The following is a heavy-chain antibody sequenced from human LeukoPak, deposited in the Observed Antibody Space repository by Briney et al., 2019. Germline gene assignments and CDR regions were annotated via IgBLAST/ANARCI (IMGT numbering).Heavy chain of an antibody. CDR2: INNSGST. J-gene: IGHJ4*02. CDR1: GRSFGGYY. D-gene: IGHD3-10*01. V-gene: IGHV4-34*01. CDR3: ARRVVRGVITRKPLYYFDY. Sequence: SESRSPTWAVDGRSFGGYYWGWIRQPPGKGLEWIGAINNSGSTNYNPSLNSRVTISVDTSKNQFSLKLSSVTAADTAVYYCARRVVRGVITRKPLYYFDYWGQGTLVTVSS.